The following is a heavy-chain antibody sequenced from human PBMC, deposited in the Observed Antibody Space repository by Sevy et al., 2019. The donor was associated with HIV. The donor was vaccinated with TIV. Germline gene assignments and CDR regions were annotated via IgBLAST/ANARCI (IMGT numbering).Heavy chain of an antibody. CDR2: INPNSGGT. D-gene: IGHD2-2*01. CDR1: GYTFNDYY. V-gene: IGHV1-2*02. CDR3: ARDTVVVPAVMRY. Sequence: ASVKVSCKASGYTFNDYYMHWVRQAPGQGLEWMGWINPNSGGTNYAQKFQGRVTMTRDTSISTAYMDLSRLRFDDTAVYYCARDTVVVPAVMRYWGQGTLVTVSS. J-gene: IGHJ4*02.